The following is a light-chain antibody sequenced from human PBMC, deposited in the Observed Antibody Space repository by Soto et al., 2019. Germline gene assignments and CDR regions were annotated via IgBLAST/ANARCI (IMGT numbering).Light chain of an antibody. V-gene: IGLV1-51*01. Sequence: QAVVTQPPSVSAAPGQKVTISCSGSSSNIGNNYVSWYQQFPGTAPKLLIYDNNKRPSGIPDRFSGSKSGTSATLVITGLQTGDEADYYCGTWDTSLRSEGVFGGGTQLTVL. CDR3: GTWDTSLRSEGV. J-gene: IGLJ3*02. CDR1: SSNIGNNY. CDR2: DNN.